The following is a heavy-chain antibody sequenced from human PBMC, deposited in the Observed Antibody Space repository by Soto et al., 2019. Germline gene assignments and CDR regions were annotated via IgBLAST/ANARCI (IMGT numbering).Heavy chain of an antibody. CDR3: ARRPRGYSGYDYGIAPD. CDR1: GGSISSSNW. D-gene: IGHD5-12*01. V-gene: IGHV4-4*02. CDR2: IYHSGST. J-gene: IGHJ4*02. Sequence: QVQLQESGPGLVKPSGTLSLTCAVSGGSISSSNWWSWVRQPPGKGLEWIGEIYHSGSTNYNPALKSRVTISVDKSKNQFALKLSSVTAADTAVYYCARRPRGYSGYDYGIAPDWGQGTLVTVSS.